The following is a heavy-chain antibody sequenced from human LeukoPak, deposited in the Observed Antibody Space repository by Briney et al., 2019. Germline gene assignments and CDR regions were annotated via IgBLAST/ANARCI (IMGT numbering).Heavy chain of an antibody. Sequence: GESLKISCKGSGYSFTSYWIAWVRQMPGKGLEWMGIIYPGDSDTRYSPSFQGQVTISADKSISTAYLQWSSLKASDTAMYYCARQTYYYDNSGYFAYRGQGTLVTVSS. CDR3: ARQTYYYDNSGYFAY. J-gene: IGHJ4*02. V-gene: IGHV5-51*01. D-gene: IGHD3-22*01. CDR1: GYSFTSYW. CDR2: IYPGDSDT.